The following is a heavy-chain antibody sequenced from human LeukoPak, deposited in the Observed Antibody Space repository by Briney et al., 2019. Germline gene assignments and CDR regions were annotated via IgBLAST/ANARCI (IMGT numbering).Heavy chain of an antibody. Sequence: SETLSLTCAVYGGSFSGYYWSWIRQPPGKGLEWIGEINHSGSTNYNPSLKSRVTISVDTSKNQFSLKLSSVTAADTAVYYCAALWPDDAFDIWGQGTMVTVSS. CDR1: GGSFSGYY. CDR2: INHSGST. V-gene: IGHV4-34*01. J-gene: IGHJ3*02. CDR3: AALWPDDAFDI.